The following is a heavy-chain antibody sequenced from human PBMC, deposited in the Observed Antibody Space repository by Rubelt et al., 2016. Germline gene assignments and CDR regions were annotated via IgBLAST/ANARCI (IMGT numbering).Heavy chain of an antibody. CDR1: GFTFSSYS. CDR3: ARDHPRCSGGSCYPDYFDY. D-gene: IGHD2-15*01. Sequence: EVQLVESGGGLVQPGGSLRLSCAASGFTFSSYSMNWVRQAPGKGLEWVSYISSSSSTIYYADSVKGRFTISRDNAKNSLYLQMNSLRAEDTAVYYCARDHPRCSGGSCYPDYFDYWGQGTLVTVSS. CDR2: ISSSSSTI. V-gene: IGHV3-48*04. J-gene: IGHJ4*02.